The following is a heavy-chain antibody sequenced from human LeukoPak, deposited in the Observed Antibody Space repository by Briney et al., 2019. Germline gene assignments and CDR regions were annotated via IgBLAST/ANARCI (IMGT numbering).Heavy chain of an antibody. CDR2: INPNSGGT. J-gene: IGHJ4*02. V-gene: IGHV1-2*02. Sequence: ASVKVSCKASGYTFTGYYMHWVRQAPGQGLEWTGWINPNSGGTNYAQKFQGRVTMTRDTSISTAYMELSRLRSDDTAVYYCARNHYGDYSVDLDYWGQGTLVTVSS. CDR3: ARNHYGDYSVDLDY. CDR1: GYTFTGYY. D-gene: IGHD4-17*01.